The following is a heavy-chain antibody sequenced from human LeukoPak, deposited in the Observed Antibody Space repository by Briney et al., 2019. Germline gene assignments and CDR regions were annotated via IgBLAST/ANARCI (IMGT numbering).Heavy chain of an antibody. Sequence: GGSLRLSCAASGFTFSSYWMSWVRQAPGKGLEWVANINQHGREKYYVDSVKGRFTISRDNAKNSLYLQMDSLRAEDTAVYYCARRPIASTDYYYFLDVWGKGTTVTVSS. CDR1: GFTFSSYW. D-gene: IGHD6-13*01. V-gene: IGHV3-7*01. CDR2: INQHGREK. J-gene: IGHJ6*03. CDR3: ARRPIASTDYYYFLDV.